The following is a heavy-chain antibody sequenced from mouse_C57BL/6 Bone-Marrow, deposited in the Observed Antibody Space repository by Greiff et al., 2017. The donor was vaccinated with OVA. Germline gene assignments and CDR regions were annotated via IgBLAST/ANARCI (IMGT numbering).Heavy chain of an antibody. J-gene: IGHJ2*01. CDR3: ARTITTRTGY. CDR1: GYTFTSYG. V-gene: IGHV1-81*01. D-gene: IGHD1-1*01. Sequence: VMLVESGAELARPGASVKLSCKASGYTFTSYGISWVKQRTGQGLEWIGEIYPRSGNTYYNEKFKGKATLTADKSSSTAYMELRSLTSEDSAVYFCARTITTRTGYWGQGTTLTVSS. CDR2: IYPRSGNT.